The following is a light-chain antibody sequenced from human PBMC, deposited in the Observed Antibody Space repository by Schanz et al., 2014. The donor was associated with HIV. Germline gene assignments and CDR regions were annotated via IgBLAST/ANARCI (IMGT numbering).Light chain of an antibody. V-gene: IGLV2-11*01. CDR3: SSYAGSLPLV. Sequence: QSALTQPRSVSGSPGQSVTISCIGTSSDVGGYNYVSWYQQHPGKAPKLMIYDVSKRPSGVPDRFSGSKSGNTASLTISGLQAEDEADYYCSSYAGSLPLVFGGGTKLTVL. CDR1: SSDVGGYNY. J-gene: IGLJ2*01. CDR2: DVS.